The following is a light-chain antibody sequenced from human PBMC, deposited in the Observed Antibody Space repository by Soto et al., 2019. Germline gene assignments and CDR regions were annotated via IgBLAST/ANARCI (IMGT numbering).Light chain of an antibody. CDR2: GAS. CDR3: QEYNNWPIYT. CDR1: QGVSSN. Sequence: EIVMTQSPATLSVSPGERATLSCRASQGVSSNLAWYQQKAGQAPRLLIYGASTRATGIPDRFSGSGSGTEFTLTISSLQSGDFAVYYCQEYNNWPIYTFGQGTKLEIK. J-gene: IGKJ2*01. V-gene: IGKV3-15*01.